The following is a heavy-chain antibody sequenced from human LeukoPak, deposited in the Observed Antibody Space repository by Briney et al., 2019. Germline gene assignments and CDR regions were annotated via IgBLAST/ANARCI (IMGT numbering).Heavy chain of an antibody. CDR3: AKSQYSFASGSSRPLFDY. J-gene: IGHJ4*02. V-gene: IGHV1-2*02. Sequence: ASVKVSCKASGYTFTGYYMHWVRQAPGQGLEWMGWINPNSGGTYFAQKFEARVTLTRDTSINTLYLEMRGLTSDDTAVYYCAKSQYSFASGSSRPLFDYWGPGTLVTVSS. CDR1: GYTFTGYY. D-gene: IGHD3-10*01. CDR2: INPNSGGT.